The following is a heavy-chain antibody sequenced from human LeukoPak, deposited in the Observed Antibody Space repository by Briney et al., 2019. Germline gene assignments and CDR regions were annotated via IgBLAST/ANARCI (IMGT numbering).Heavy chain of an antibody. J-gene: IGHJ3*02. CDR3: ARDSYRPDAFDI. Sequence: SETLSLTCAVYGGSFSGYYWSWIRQPPGKGLEWIGEINHSGSTYYNPSLKSRVTISVDTSKNQFSLKLSSVTAADTAVYYCARDSYRPDAFDIWGQGTMVTVSS. V-gene: IGHV4-34*01. CDR2: INHSGST. CDR1: GGSFSGYY. D-gene: IGHD2-2*02.